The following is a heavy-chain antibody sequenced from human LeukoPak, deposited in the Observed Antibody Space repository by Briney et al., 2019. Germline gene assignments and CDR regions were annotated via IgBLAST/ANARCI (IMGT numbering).Heavy chain of an antibody. J-gene: IGHJ4*02. CDR2: ISGRSNNT. CDR1: GFIFSNYA. Sequence: GASLRLSCAASGFIFSNYAMYWVRQAPGKGLEWVSAISGRSNNTYYADSVKGRFTISRDSSKNTLYLQMNSLRADDTAVYYCAKWGDYDVLTGYYVSDFWGQGTLVTVSS. V-gene: IGHV3-23*01. CDR3: AKWGDYDVLTGYYVSDF. D-gene: IGHD3-9*01.